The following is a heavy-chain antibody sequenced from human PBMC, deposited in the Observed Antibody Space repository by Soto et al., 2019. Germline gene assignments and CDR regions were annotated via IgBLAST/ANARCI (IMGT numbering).Heavy chain of an antibody. D-gene: IGHD5-12*01. V-gene: IGHV3-23*01. CDR2: ISGSGGST. Sequence: SLRLSCAASGFTFSSYAMSWVRQAPGKGLEWVSAISGSGGSTYYADSVKGRFTISRDNSKNTLYLQMNSLRAEDTAVYYRAKKPPRWLRIDYWGQGTLVTVSS. CDR3: AKKPPRWLRIDY. CDR1: GFTFSSYA. J-gene: IGHJ4*02.